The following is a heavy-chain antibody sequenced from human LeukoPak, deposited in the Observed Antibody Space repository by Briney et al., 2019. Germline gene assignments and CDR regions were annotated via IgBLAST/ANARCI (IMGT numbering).Heavy chain of an antibody. CDR2: IYYSGST. V-gene: IGHV4-59*01. Sequence: AETLSLTCTVSGGSISSYYWSWIRQPPGKGLEWIGYIYYSGSTNYNPSLKSRVTISVDTFKNHFSLKLSSVTAADTAVYYCARDWTNNWFDPWGQGTLVTVSS. D-gene: IGHD2-8*01. CDR1: GGSISSYY. CDR3: ARDWTNNWFDP. J-gene: IGHJ5*02.